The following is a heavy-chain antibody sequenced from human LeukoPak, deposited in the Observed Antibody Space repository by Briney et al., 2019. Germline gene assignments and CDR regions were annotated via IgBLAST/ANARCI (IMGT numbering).Heavy chain of an antibody. D-gene: IGHD6-19*01. V-gene: IGHV6-1*01. CDR3: AAGYSSGWLGAFDI. Sequence: SQTLSVTCAISGDSVSSNSAAWNWIRQSPSRGLEWLGRTYYRSKWYNDYAVSVKSRITINPDTSKNQFSLQLNSVTPEDTAVYYCAAGYSSGWLGAFDIWGQGTMVTVSS. J-gene: IGHJ3*02. CDR2: TYYRSKWYN. CDR1: GDSVSSNSAA.